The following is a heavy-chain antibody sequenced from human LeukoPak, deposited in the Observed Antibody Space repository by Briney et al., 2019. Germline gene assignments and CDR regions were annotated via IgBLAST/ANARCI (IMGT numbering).Heavy chain of an antibody. CDR2: ISYNGDR. V-gene: IGHV3-64*01. J-gene: IGHJ4*02. D-gene: IGHD5-18*01. Sequence: GGSLRLSCAASGFTLSSYSMHRVRQAPGKGLEFVSAISYNGDRYYANSVKGRFTISRDNAKKSLYLQMNSLRAEDTAVYYCARDLSGVTGYTYGRGIDYWGQGTLVTVSS. CDR1: GFTLSSYS. CDR3: ARDLSGVTGYTYGRGIDY.